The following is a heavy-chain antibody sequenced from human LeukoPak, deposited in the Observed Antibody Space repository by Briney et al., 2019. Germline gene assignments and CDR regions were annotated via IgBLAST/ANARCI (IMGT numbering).Heavy chain of an antibody. Sequence: GGSLRLSCAASGFTFSSYSMNWVRQAPGKGLEWVSSISSSSSYIYYADSVKGRFTISRDNSKNTLYLQMNSLRAEDTAVYYCASRDYYDSSGYSDAFDIWGQGTMVTVSS. CDR1: GFTFSSYS. CDR2: ISSSSSYI. J-gene: IGHJ3*02. D-gene: IGHD3-22*01. V-gene: IGHV3-21*04. CDR3: ASRDYYDSSGYSDAFDI.